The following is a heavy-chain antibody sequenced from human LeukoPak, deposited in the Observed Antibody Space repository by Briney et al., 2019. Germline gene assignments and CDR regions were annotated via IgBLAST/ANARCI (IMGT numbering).Heavy chain of an antibody. CDR2: IYSGGST. J-gene: IGHJ3*02. Sequence: GGSLRLSCAASGFTVSSNYMSWVRQAPGKGLEWVSVIYSGGSTYYADSVKGRFTISRDNSKNTLYLQMNSLRAEDTAVYYCARDPLYYYDSSGYYYDHAFDIWGQGTMVTVSS. V-gene: IGHV3-66*01. D-gene: IGHD3-22*01. CDR1: GFTVSSNY. CDR3: ARDPLYYYDSSGYYYDHAFDI.